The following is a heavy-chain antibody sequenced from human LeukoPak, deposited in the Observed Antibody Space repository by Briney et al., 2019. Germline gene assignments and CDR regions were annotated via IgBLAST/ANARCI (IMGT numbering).Heavy chain of an antibody. CDR1: GGFISSYY. Sequence: KPSETLSLTCTVSGGFISSYYWSWIRQPAGKGLEWIGRIYTSGSTNYDPSLKSRVTMSVDTSKNQFSLKLSSVTAADTAVYYCARHCSSTSCLDYWGQGTLVTVSS. CDR3: ARHCSSTSCLDY. V-gene: IGHV4-4*07. D-gene: IGHD2-2*01. J-gene: IGHJ4*02. CDR2: IYTSGST.